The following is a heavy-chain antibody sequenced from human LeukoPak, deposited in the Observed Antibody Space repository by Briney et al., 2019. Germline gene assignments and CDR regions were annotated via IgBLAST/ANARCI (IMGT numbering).Heavy chain of an antibody. J-gene: IGHJ4*02. V-gene: IGHV3-30*02. CDR1: GFSFSSYG. Sequence: GGSLRLSCATSGFSFSSYGFHWVRQAPGKGLEWLTFIRFDASKEYYIDSVKGRFTVSRDNSKNMLYLQMNSLRPDDTGLYFCAKDDSGTCSFDSWGQGTLVTVSS. CDR2: IRFDASKE. CDR3: AKDDSGTCSFDS. D-gene: IGHD1-26*01.